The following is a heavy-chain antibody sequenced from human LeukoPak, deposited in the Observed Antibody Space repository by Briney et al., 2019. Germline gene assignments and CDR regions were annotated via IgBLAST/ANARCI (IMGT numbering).Heavy chain of an antibody. CDR3: ASTYCGGDCYLIVVRGMDV. J-gene: IGHJ6*02. D-gene: IGHD2-21*02. Sequence: ASVKVSCKASGGTFSSYAISWVRQAPGQGLEWMGGIIPIFGTANYAQKFQGRVTITADESTSTAYMELSSLGSEDTAVYYCASTYCGGDCYLIVVRGMDVWGQGTTVTVSS. CDR1: GGTFSSYA. V-gene: IGHV1-69*13. CDR2: IIPIFGTA.